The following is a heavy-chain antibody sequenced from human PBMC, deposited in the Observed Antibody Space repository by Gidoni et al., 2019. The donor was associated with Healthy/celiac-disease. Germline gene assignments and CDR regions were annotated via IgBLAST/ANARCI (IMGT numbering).Heavy chain of an antibody. CDR3: ARNPRDIAVAGATIPDY. CDR1: DGSISSGGYY. D-gene: IGHD6-19*01. Sequence: QVQLQESGPGLVKPSQTLSLTCTVSDGSISSGGYYWSWIRQHPGKGLEWIGYIYYSGSTYYNPSLKSRVTISVDTSKNQFSLKLSSVTAADTAVYYCARNPRDIAVAGATIPDYWGQGTLVTVSS. CDR2: IYYSGST. J-gene: IGHJ4*02. V-gene: IGHV4-31*03.